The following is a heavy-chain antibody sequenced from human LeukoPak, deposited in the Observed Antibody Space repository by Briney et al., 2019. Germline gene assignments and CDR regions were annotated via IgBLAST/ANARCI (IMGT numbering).Heavy chain of an antibody. CDR2: IKQDGSAK. D-gene: IGHD6-19*01. Sequence: GGSLRLSCATSGFPFSTFWMSWVRQAPGEGLEWVANIKQDGSAKYYVDSVKGRFTISRDNAKISLYLQMNSLRDEDTAVYYCAGGSGWLTDYWGQGTQVTVSS. J-gene: IGHJ4*02. CDR1: GFPFSTFW. V-gene: IGHV3-7*03. CDR3: AGGSGWLTDY.